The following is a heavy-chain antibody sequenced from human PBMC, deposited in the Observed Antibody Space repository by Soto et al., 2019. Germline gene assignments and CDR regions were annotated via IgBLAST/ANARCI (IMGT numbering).Heavy chain of an antibody. J-gene: IGHJ6*02. CDR1: GYTFTGYY. V-gene: IGHV1-2*04. CDR3: ARGSHPMTTVTNYYYYGMDV. D-gene: IGHD4-4*01. Sequence: ASVKVSCKASGYTFTGYYMYWVRQAPGQGLEWMGWINPNSGGTNYAQKFQGWVTMTRDTSISTAYMELSRLRSDDTAVYYCARGSHPMTTVTNYYYYGMDVWGQGTTVTVSS. CDR2: INPNSGGT.